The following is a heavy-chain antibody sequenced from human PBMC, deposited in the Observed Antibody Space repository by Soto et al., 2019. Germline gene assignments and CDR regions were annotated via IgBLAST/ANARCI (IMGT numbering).Heavy chain of an antibody. CDR1: GDSVSNNTVT. J-gene: IGHJ4*02. D-gene: IGHD6-13*01. Sequence: PSQTLSLTCAISGDSVSNNTVTWNWIRQSPSRGLEWLGRTYYRSNWERDYAVSVQSRITINPDTSKNQFSLQLNSVTPEDTAVYYCVRLIGNSWLDYRGQGTLGTVSS. V-gene: IGHV6-1*01. CDR2: TYYRSNWER. CDR3: VRLIGNSWLDY.